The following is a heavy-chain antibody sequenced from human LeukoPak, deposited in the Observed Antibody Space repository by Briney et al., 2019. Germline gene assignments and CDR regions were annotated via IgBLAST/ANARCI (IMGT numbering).Heavy chain of an antibody. CDR2: ISSDGSRK. CDR1: GFTFSNYG. Sequence: PGRSLRLSCAASGFTFSNYGMHWVRQAPGKGLEWVGAISSDGSRKYFADSVRGRFTISRDDSKNTLYLQMNSLRAEDTAIYYCAKEEITQCSTAARPGGHWGQGTLVTVSS. V-gene: IGHV3-30*18. J-gene: IGHJ4*02. CDR3: AKEEITQCSTAARPGGH. D-gene: IGHD2-2*01.